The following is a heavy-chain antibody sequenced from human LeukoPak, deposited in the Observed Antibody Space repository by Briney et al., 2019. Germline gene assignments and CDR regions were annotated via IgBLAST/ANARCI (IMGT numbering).Heavy chain of an antibody. CDR2: ITNTGGVT. J-gene: IGHJ4*02. CDR1: GFTFSTYA. CDR3: AARSSGNPYF. Sequence: GGSLRLSCAASGFTFSTYAMSWVRQAPGKGLEWVSGITNTGGVTLYADSVKGRLTVSRDNSKNTLYLQMNSLRVEDTAVYYCAARSSGNPYFWGQGTLVTVSS. D-gene: IGHD1-26*01. V-gene: IGHV3-23*05.